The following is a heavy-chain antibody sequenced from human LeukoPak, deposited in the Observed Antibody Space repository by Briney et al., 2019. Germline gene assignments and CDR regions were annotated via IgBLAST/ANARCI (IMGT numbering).Heavy chain of an antibody. CDR3: ARGEVVVITYYFDY. CDR1: GFTFSDYN. D-gene: IGHD3-22*01. V-gene: IGHV3-30-3*01. J-gene: IGHJ4*02. Sequence: GGSLRLSCAASGFTFSDYNMHWVRQAPGQGLEWVSLTSNDGSNKYYAVSVKGRFTISRDNTKNTLYLQMNSLRAEDTAVYYCARGEVVVITYYFDYWGQGTLVTVSS. CDR2: TSNDGSNK.